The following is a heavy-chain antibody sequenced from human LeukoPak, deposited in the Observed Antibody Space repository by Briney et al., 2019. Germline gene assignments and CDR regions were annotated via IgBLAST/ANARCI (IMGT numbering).Heavy chain of an antibody. V-gene: IGHV4-39*01. CDR3: ARGIANVYYYSYYFDY. CDR1: GGSISSSSYY. CDR2: IYYSGST. D-gene: IGHD3-16*01. J-gene: IGHJ4*02. Sequence: KASETLSLTCTVSGGSISSSSYYWGWIRQPPGKGLEWIGSIYYSGSTYYNPSLKSRVTISVDTSKNQFSLKLSSMTAADTAVYYCARGIANVYYYSYYFDYWGQGTLVTVSS.